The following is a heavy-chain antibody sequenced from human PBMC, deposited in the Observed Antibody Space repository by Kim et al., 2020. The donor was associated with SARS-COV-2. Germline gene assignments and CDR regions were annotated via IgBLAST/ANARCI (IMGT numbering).Heavy chain of an antibody. CDR3: ARGTYGHYNYYNGMDV. J-gene: IGHJ6*02. Sequence: SETLSLTCSVSGGSISSYYWSWIRQPPGKGLEFIAYIYNSWNTNYNPSLKSRVTISADTSKNQVSLNLNSVTAADTAVYYCARGTYGHYNYYNGMDVWG. CDR1: GGSISSYY. V-gene: IGHV4-59*13. CDR2: IYNSWNT. D-gene: IGHD3-10*01.